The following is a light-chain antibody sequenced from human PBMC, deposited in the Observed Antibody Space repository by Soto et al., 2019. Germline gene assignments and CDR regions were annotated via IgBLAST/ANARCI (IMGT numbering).Light chain of an antibody. CDR1: QSLLHITGETF. V-gene: IGKV2-29*01. CDR2: EVS. Sequence: DVVMTQTPLSLSVAPGQPASISCKSSQSLLHITGETFLFWYLQKPGQSPQLLIYEVSTRATGVPTRFSGSRSGTEFTLTISSLQSEDFAVYFCQQYNSWPPITFGQGTRLEIK. CDR3: QQYNSWPPIT. J-gene: IGKJ5*01.